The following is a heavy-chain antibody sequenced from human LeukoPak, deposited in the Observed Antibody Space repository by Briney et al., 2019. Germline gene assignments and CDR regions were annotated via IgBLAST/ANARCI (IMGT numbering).Heavy chain of an antibody. D-gene: IGHD4-23*01. Sequence: PGGSLRLSCAASGLTVSGNYMSWVRQAPGKGLEWVSIIYSGGSAYSAESVKGRFTISRDDSKNTLYLQMNSLRAEDKAVYFCAGYGGNSPHDAFDIWGQGTMVTVSS. J-gene: IGHJ3*02. V-gene: IGHV3-53*01. CDR3: AGYGGNSPHDAFDI. CDR2: IYSGGSA. CDR1: GLTVSGNY.